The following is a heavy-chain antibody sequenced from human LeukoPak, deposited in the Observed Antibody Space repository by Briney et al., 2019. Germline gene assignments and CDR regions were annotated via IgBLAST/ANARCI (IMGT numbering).Heavy chain of an antibody. V-gene: IGHV1-69*05. J-gene: IGHJ4*02. D-gene: IGHD4-23*01. CDR3: AREYGGNSYYFDY. Sequence: ASVKVSCKASGYTFSGYYMHWVRQAPGQGLEWMGGIIPIFGTANYAQKFQGRVTITTDESTSTAYMELSSLRSEDTAVYYCAREYGGNSYYFDYWGQGTLVTVSS. CDR1: GYTFSGYY. CDR2: IIPIFGTA.